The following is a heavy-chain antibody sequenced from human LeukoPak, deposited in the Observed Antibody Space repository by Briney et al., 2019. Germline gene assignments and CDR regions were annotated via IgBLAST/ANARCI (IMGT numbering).Heavy chain of an antibody. Sequence: PSETLSLTCAVSGGSISSGGYSWSWIRQPPGKGLEWIGYIYHSGSTYYNPSLKSRVTISVDTSKNQFSLKLSSVTAADTAVYYCASSLLWFGESLYYFDYWGQGTLVTVSS. CDR2: IYHSGST. CDR1: GGSISSGGYS. J-gene: IGHJ4*02. CDR3: ASSLLWFGESLYYFDY. V-gene: IGHV4-30-2*02. D-gene: IGHD3-10*01.